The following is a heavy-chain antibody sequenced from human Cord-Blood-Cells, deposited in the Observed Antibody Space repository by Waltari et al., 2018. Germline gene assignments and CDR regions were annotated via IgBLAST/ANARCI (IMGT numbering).Heavy chain of an antibody. CDR1: GFTFSSYG. Sequence: EVQLVESGGGLVQPGGSLRLSCAASGFTFSSYGMSGVRRAPGKGLEWVANIKQDGSEKYYVDSVKGRFTISRDNAKNSLYLQMNSLRAEDTAVYYCAARYCSSTSCFDYWGQGTLVTVSS. D-gene: IGHD2-2*01. J-gene: IGHJ4*02. CDR2: IKQDGSEK. V-gene: IGHV3-7*01. CDR3: AARYCSSTSCFDY.